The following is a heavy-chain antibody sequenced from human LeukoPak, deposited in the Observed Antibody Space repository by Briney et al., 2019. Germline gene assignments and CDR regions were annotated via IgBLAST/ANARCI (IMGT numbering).Heavy chain of an antibody. Sequence: GGSLRLSCAASGFTFSSYSMNWVRQAPGKGLEWVSYISSSSSIIYYADSVKGRFTISRDNAKNSLYLQMNSLRAEDTAVYYCASGTAEDYYMDVWGKGTTVTVSS. CDR1: GFTFSSYS. D-gene: IGHD6-13*01. J-gene: IGHJ6*03. V-gene: IGHV3-48*01. CDR2: ISSSSSII. CDR3: ASGTAEDYYMDV.